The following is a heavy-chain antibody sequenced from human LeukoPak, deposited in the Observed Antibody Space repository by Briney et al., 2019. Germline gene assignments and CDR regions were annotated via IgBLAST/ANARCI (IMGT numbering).Heavy chain of an antibody. V-gene: IGHV6-1*01. J-gene: IGHJ5*02. CDR2: TCYKSKWYN. Sequence: SQTLSLTCAISGDSVSSNICAGTWIRQSPSRGLEWLGRTCYKSKWYNNYSLSVKSLITINPDTSKYQFSLQLNCVTPEDTAVYYCARGHAGRGIDPWGQGTLVTVSS. D-gene: IGHD3-16*01. CDR1: GDSVSSNICA. CDR3: ARGHAGRGIDP.